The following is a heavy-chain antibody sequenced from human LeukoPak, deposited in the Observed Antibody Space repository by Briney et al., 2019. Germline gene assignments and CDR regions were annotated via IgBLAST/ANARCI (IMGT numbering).Heavy chain of an antibody. D-gene: IGHD6-13*01. V-gene: IGHV3-23*01. Sequence: PGGSLRLSCAASGFTFSSYAMSWVRQAPGKGLGWVSAISGSGGSTYYADSVKGRFTISRDNSKNTLYLQMNSLRAEDTAVYYCAKCGHRTYSSSWPDYWGQGTLVTVSS. J-gene: IGHJ4*02. CDR3: AKCGHRTYSSSWPDY. CDR1: GFTFSSYA. CDR2: ISGSGGST.